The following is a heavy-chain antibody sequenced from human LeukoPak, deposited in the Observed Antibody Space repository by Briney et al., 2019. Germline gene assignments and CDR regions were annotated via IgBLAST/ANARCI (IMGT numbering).Heavy chain of an antibody. V-gene: IGHV4-30-4*01. D-gene: IGHD4-17*01. Sequence: SPSQTLYLTCTVSGGSISSGDYYWSWIRQPPGKGPEWIGYIYYSGSTYYNPSLKSRVTISVDTSKNQFSLKLSSVTAADTAVYYCARDLYGDYPDPWGQGTLVTVSS. J-gene: IGHJ5*02. CDR3: ARDLYGDYPDP. CDR2: IYYSGST. CDR1: GGSISSGDYY.